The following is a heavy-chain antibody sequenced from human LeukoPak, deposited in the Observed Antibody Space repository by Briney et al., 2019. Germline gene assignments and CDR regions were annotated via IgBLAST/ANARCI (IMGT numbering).Heavy chain of an antibody. J-gene: IGHJ3*02. CDR1: GYTFTAYY. Sequence: GASVKVSCKASGYTFTAYYINWVRQAPGQGLEWMGWINPHSGGAVYAQGFEGRVTMTRDTSISTAYMELNNLRSDDTAFYYCTRFEDYGGKTDVFDIWGQGTMVTV. D-gene: IGHD4-23*01. V-gene: IGHV1-2*02. CDR2: INPHSGGA. CDR3: TRFEDYGGKTDVFDI.